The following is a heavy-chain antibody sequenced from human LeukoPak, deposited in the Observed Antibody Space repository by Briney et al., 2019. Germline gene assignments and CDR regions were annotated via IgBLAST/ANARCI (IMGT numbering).Heavy chain of an antibody. V-gene: IGHV4-30-4*01. CDR1: VGSISSGDYY. Sequence: SQTLSLTCTVSVGSISSGDYYWGWIRQPPGKGLEWIGYVYYIRITYYNPSLKSRVTISVDTSKTQFSLKLRSVTAAATAVYYCARERSGMTQLDYWGQGTLVTVSS. J-gene: IGHJ4*02. CDR3: ARERSGMTQLDY. CDR2: VYYIRIT. D-gene: IGHD6-25*01.